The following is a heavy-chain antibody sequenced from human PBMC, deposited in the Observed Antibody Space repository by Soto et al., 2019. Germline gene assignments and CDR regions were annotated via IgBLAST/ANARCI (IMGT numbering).Heavy chain of an antibody. V-gene: IGHV3-15*01. CDR1: GFTFSNAW. Sequence: GGSLRLSCAASGFTFSNAWMSWVRQAPGKGLEWVGRIKSKTDGGTTDYAAPVKGRFTISRDDPKNTLYLQMNSLKTEDTAVYFCGRTFRDGLLGLDPWGQGTLVTVSS. J-gene: IGHJ5*02. D-gene: IGHD3-16*01. CDR2: IKSKTDGGTT. CDR3: GRTFRDGLLGLDP.